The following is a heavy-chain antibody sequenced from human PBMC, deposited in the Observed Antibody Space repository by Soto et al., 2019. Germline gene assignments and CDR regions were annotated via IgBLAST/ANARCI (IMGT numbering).Heavy chain of an antibody. V-gene: IGHV1-69*06. Sequence: ASVQVSCKASGGTFSSYAISWVRQAPGQGLEWMGGIIPIFGTANYAQKFQGRVTITADKSTSTAYMELSSLRSEDTAVYYCARVNDFTYYYYGMDVWGQGTTVTVSS. J-gene: IGHJ6*02. CDR3: ARVNDFTYYYYGMDV. CDR2: IIPIFGTA. D-gene: IGHD3-3*01. CDR1: GGTFSSYA.